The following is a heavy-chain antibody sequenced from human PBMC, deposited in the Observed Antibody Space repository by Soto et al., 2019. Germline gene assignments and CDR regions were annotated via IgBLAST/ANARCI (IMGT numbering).Heavy chain of an antibody. D-gene: IGHD3-3*01. Sequence: SETLSLTCTVSGGSFKSGSYPWSWIRQPPGKGPEWIGYVYHTGRTSYNPSLKSRVSISMDTSKNQFSLNLDSVTAADTAVYFCARDFAYFDSWGQGTLVTVSS. CDR3: ARDFAYFDS. CDR1: GGSFKSGSYP. V-gene: IGHV4-61*01. J-gene: IGHJ4*02. CDR2: VYHTGRT.